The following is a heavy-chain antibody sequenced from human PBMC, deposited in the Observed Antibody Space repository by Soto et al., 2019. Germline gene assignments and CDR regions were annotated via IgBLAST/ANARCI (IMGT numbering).Heavy chain of an antibody. CDR3: AKASVWYPYFDS. CDR1: GGSISSGGYS. V-gene: IGHV4-30-2*01. CDR2: IYHSGST. Sequence: SETLSLTCAVSGGSISSGGYSWSWIRQPPGKGLEWIGYIYHSGSTYYNPSLKSRVTISVDTSKNQFSLKLSSVTAADTAVYYCAKASVWYPYFDSWGQGTLVTVSS. J-gene: IGHJ4*02. D-gene: IGHD6-13*01.